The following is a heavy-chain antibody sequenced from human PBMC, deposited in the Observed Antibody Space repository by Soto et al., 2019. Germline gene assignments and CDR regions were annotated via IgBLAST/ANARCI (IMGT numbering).Heavy chain of an antibody. CDR2: IKQDGSEK. Sequence: GGSLRLSCAASGFTFSSYWMSWVRQAPGKGLEWVANIKQDGSEKYYVDSVKGRFTISRDNAKNSLYLQMNSLRAEDTAVYYCAKTGYDYIWGSWDYYYYYMDVWGKGTTVTVSS. CDR1: GFTFSSYW. J-gene: IGHJ6*03. V-gene: IGHV3-7*03. D-gene: IGHD3-16*01. CDR3: AKTGYDYIWGSWDYYYYYMDV.